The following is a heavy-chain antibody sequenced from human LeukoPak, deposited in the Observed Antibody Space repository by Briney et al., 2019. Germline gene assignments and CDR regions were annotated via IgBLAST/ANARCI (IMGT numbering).Heavy chain of an antibody. CDR2: IYTSGST. Sequence: SETLSLTCTVSGGSISSYCWSWIRQPAGKGLEWIGRIYTSGSTNYNPSLKSRVTMSVDTSRNQFSLKLSSVTAADTAVYYCARVDCSSTSCYRSSYYYMDVWGKGTTVTVSS. CDR1: GGSISSYC. J-gene: IGHJ6*03. D-gene: IGHD2-2*01. V-gene: IGHV4-4*07. CDR3: ARVDCSSTSCYRSSYYYMDV.